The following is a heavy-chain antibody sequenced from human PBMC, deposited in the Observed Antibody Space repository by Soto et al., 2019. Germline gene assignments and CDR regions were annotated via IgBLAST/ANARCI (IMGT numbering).Heavy chain of an antibody. D-gene: IGHD3-10*01. CDR3: TADRAEMPTITIAY. CDR2: IKSKTDGGTT. Sequence: EVQLVESGGGLVKPGGSLRLSCAASGLTFSNAWMNWVRQAPGKGLEWVGRIKSKTDGGTTDYGAPVKGRFTISRXXXXXXXXXXXXXXXXXXXAVYYCTADRAEMPTITIAYWGQGSLVTVSS. V-gene: IGHV3-15*07. J-gene: IGHJ4*02. CDR1: GLTFSNAW.